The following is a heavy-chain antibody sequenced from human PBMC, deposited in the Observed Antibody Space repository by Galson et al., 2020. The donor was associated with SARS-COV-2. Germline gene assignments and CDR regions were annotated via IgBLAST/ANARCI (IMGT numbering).Heavy chain of an antibody. CDR3: AKDREDRWELLFDY. CDR2: ISGDGGST. V-gene: IGHV3-43*02. Sequence: GESLKISCAASGFTFDDYAMHWVRQAPGKGLEWVSLISGDGGSTYYADSVKGRFTISRDNSKNSLYLQMNSLRTEDTALYYCAKDREDRWELLFDYWGQGTLVTVSS. J-gene: IGHJ4*02. D-gene: IGHD1-26*01. CDR1: GFTFDDYA.